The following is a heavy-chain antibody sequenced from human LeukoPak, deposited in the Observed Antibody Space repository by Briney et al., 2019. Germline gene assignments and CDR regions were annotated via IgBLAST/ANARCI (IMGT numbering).Heavy chain of an antibody. CDR3: ARGMDTTMAPADV. CDR1: GFTFSNSC. V-gene: IGHV3-7*01. CDR2: ITQEGSKK. J-gene: IGHJ6*03. Sequence: PGGSLRLSCAASGFTFSNSCMGWVRQAPGKGLEWVANITQEGSKKYYVASVDGQSTTSRDKANNSLYQQRSRLGADNTAVYNCARGMDTTMAPADVWGKGNTVTASS. D-gene: IGHD5-18*01.